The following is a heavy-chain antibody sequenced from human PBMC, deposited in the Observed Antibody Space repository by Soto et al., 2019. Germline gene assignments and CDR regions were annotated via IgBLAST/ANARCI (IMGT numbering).Heavy chain of an antibody. D-gene: IGHD2-2*01. CDR2: IIPIFGTA. CDR3: VRGEYCSSTSCYFGWFDP. Sequence: GASVKVSCKASGGTFSSYAISWVRQAPGQGLEWMGGIIPIFGTANYAQKFQGRVTITADESTSTAYMELSSLRSEDTAVYYCVRGEYCSSTSCYFGWFDPWGQGTLVTVSS. V-gene: IGHV1-69*13. CDR1: GGTFSSYA. J-gene: IGHJ5*02.